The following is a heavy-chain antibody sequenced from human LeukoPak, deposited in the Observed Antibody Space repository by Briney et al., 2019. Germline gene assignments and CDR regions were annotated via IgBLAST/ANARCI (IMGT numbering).Heavy chain of an antibody. Sequence: PSETLSLTCRVSAGSISGYGWSWIRQPPGKGLEWIGDLYYSGTTSYNPSLWSRLTMSVDTSKNQLSLKLTSVTAADTAVYYCARLARLTTVGDYDYCYMYVWGQGTTVTVSS. V-gene: IGHV4-59*08. CDR1: AGSISGYG. CDR2: LYYSGTT. J-gene: IGHJ6*02. CDR3: ARLARLTTVGDYDYCYMYV. D-gene: IGHD4-23*01.